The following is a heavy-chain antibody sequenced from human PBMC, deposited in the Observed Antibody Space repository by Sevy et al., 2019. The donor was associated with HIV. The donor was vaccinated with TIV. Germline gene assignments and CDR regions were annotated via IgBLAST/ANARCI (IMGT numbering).Heavy chain of an antibody. Sequence: SETLSLTCTVSGGSISSYYWSWIRQPPGKGLEWIGYIYYSGSTNYNPSLKRRVTISVDTSKNQFSLKLSSVTAADTAVYYCARDWGIAAAGPSYYYYGMDVWGQGTTVTVSS. D-gene: IGHD6-13*01. CDR1: GGSISSYY. V-gene: IGHV4-59*01. CDR3: ARDWGIAAAGPSYYYYGMDV. CDR2: IYYSGST. J-gene: IGHJ6*02.